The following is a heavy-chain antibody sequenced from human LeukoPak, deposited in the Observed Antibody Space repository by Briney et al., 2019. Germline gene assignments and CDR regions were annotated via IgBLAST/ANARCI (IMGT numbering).Heavy chain of an antibody. D-gene: IGHD1-7*01. CDR2: INGDETSR. CDR3: ARDRAEHNWTYHTLFDY. Sequence: GGSLRLSCTASGFTFRDYWMHWIRQTPREGLVWVSRINGDETSRAYADSMEGRFTISRDNAKNTLYLQIDSLRAEDSAIYYCARDRAEHNWTYHTLFDYWGQGTPVTVSS. J-gene: IGHJ4*02. CDR1: GFTFRDYW. V-gene: IGHV3-74*01.